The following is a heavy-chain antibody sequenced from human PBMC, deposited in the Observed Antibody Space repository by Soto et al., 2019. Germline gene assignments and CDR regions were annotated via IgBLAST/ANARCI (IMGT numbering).Heavy chain of an antibody. Sequence: QVQLVQSGGEVKKPGASVKVSCKASGFTLNDFGVSWVRQAPGQGLEWMGWISGYDGNTNFAQKYEGRVTMTIDSSTTTAYMELRNLRSDDTAIYYCAREEWFGQTSFDNWGQGTLVTVSS. CDR1: GFTLNDFG. CDR3: AREEWFGQTSFDN. V-gene: IGHV1-18*01. CDR2: ISGYDGNT. J-gene: IGHJ4*02. D-gene: IGHD3-10*01.